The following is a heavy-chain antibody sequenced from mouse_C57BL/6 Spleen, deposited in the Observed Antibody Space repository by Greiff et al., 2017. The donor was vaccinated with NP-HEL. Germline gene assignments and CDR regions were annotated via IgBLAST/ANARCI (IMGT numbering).Heavy chain of an antibody. J-gene: IGHJ2*01. CDR1: GYTFTDYE. D-gene: IGHD5-1*01. Sequence: VKLMEPGAELVRPGASVTLSCKASGYTFTDYEMHWVKQTPVHGLEWIGAIDPETGGTAYNQKFKGKATLTADQSSSTAYMELRSLTSEDSAVYYCTRGASTFDYWGQGTTLTVSS. CDR3: TRGASTFDY. V-gene: IGHV1-15*01. CDR2: IDPETGGT.